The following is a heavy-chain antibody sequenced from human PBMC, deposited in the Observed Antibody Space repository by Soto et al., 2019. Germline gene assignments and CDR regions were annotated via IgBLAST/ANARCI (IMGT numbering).Heavy chain of an antibody. Sequence: QITLKESGPTLVKPTQTLTLTCTFSGFSLSTSGVGVGWIRQPPGKALEWLALIYWDDDKRYSPSLNSRLTITKDTSKSQVVLTMTNMDPVDTATYYCAHSPTSVSAFDIWGQGTMVTVSS. CDR1: GFSLSTSGVG. J-gene: IGHJ3*02. CDR3: AHSPTSVSAFDI. V-gene: IGHV2-5*02. D-gene: IGHD3-10*01. CDR2: IYWDDDK.